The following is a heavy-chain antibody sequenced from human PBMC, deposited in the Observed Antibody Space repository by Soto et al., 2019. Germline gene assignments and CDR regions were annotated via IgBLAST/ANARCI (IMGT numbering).Heavy chain of an antibody. CDR1: GFTFSSYA. Sequence: GGSLRLSCAASGFTFSSYAMSWVRQAPGKGLEWVSVISGSGATTHYADSVKGRFTISRDNSKNTLYLQMSSLRAEDTAVYFCAKNIVLMVYAPAYWGQGTLVTVSS. D-gene: IGHD2-8*01. J-gene: IGHJ4*02. CDR3: AKNIVLMVYAPAY. V-gene: IGHV3-23*01. CDR2: ISGSGATT.